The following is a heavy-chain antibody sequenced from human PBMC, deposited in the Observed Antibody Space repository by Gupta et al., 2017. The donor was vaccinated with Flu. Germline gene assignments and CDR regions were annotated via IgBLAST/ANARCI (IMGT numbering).Heavy chain of an antibody. D-gene: IGHD3-3*01. CDR1: GFTFTIYA. V-gene: IGHV3-23*01. J-gene: IGHJ5*02. CDR2: ISGSGAAT. CDR3: AKGGDYDLWSGFSSNWIDP. Sequence: EVQLLESGGGLVQPGGSLRLSCAASGFTFTIYAMTWVRQAPGKGLDWVSAISGSGAATYYADSVKGRFTISRDNSRNTLYLQMNSLRVEDTAVYYCAKGGDYDLWSGFSSNWIDPWGQGTLVTVSS.